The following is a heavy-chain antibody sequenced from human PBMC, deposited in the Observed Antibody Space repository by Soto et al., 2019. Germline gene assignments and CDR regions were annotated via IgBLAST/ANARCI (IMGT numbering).Heavy chain of an antibody. CDR3: ARQLGIAAALPWFDP. CDR2: ICPGDSDT. CDR1: GYSFTSYW. J-gene: IGHJ5*02. D-gene: IGHD6-13*01. V-gene: IGHV5-51*01. Sequence: GESLKISCKGSGYSFTSYWIGWVRQMPGKGLEWMGIICPGDSDTRYSPSFQGQVTISADKSISTAYLQWSSLKASDTAMYYCARQLGIAAALPWFDPWGQGTLVTVSS.